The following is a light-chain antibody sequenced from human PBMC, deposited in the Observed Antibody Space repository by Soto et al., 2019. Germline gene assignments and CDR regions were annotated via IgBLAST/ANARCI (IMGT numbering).Light chain of an antibody. Sequence: DIVMTQSPDSLAVSLGERATINCKSSQSVLLSSNNKNYLAWYQQKPGQPPKLLIYWASTRESGVPDRFSASGSGTDFILTIGSLQAEDVAVYYCQQYYSTPLTFGGGTKVEIK. CDR1: QSVLLSSNNKNY. J-gene: IGKJ4*01. V-gene: IGKV4-1*01. CDR2: WAS. CDR3: QQYYSTPLT.